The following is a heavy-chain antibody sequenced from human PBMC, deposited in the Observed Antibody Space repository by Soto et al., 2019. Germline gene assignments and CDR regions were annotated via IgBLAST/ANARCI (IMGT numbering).Heavy chain of an antibody. CDR1: GFTFSSYW. V-gene: IGHV3-7*01. CDR3: ARDIRFGELLGWFDP. D-gene: IGHD3-10*01. Sequence: EVQLVESGGGLVQPGGSLRLSCAASGFTFSSYWMSWVLQAPGKGLEWVANIKQDGSEKYYVDSVKGRFTISSDNAKNSLYMQMNRLRAEDTAVYYCARDIRFGELLGWFDPWGQGTLVTVSS. J-gene: IGHJ5*02. CDR2: IKQDGSEK.